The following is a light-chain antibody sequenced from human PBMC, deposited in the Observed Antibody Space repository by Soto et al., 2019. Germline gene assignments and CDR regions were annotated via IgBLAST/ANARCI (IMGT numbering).Light chain of an antibody. V-gene: IGLV1-40*01. J-gene: IGLJ2*01. CDR3: PCYDSRVCAV. CDR2: GNR. Sequence: QSVLTQPPSVSGAPGQRVTISCTGSSSNIGAGYDVHWYQELPGTAPKLLYCGNRNRPSGVAHRFGGSTSGTAAPAAIAVLQAEEEADYCSPCYDSRVCAVFGGGTQLTVL. CDR1: SSNIGAGYD.